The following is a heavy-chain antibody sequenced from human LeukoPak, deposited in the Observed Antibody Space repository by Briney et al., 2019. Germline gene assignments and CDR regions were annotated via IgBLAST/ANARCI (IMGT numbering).Heavy chain of an antibody. J-gene: IGHJ3*02. CDR1: GYTFTGYY. V-gene: IGHV1-2*02. D-gene: IGHD5-24*01. CDR2: INPNSGGT. Sequence: AAVKLSCKASGYTFTGYYMHWVRQAPGQGLEWMGWINPNSGGTNYAQKFQGRVTMTRDTSISIAYMELSRLRSDDTAVYYCARDPDNAGAFDIWGQGKMVTVSS. CDR3: ARDPDNAGAFDI.